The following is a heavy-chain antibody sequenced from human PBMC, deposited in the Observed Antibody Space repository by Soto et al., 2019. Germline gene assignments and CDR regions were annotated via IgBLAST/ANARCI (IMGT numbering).Heavy chain of an antibody. V-gene: IGHV4-34*01. J-gene: IGHJ3*02. CDR1: GGSFSGYY. CDR3: ARGRLTGYYKALAFDI. Sequence: QVQLQQWGAGLLKPSETLSLTCAVYGGSFSGYYWSWIRQPPGKGLEWIGEINHSGSTNYNPSLTSRVTISVYTSKNQFSLKLSSVTAADTAVYYCARGRLTGYYKALAFDIWGQGTMVTVSS. D-gene: IGHD3-9*01. CDR2: INHSGST.